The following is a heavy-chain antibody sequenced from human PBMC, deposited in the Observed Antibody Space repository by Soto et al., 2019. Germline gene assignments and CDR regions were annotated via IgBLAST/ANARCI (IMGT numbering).Heavy chain of an antibody. Sequence: PGGSLRLSCAASGFTLSDYYMSWIRKAPGKGLEWVSYISSSSSYTNYADSVKGRFTISRDNAKNSLYLQMNSLRAEDTAVYYCARHLNYDRPIDYWGQGTLVTVSS. V-gene: IGHV3-11*06. CDR2: ISSSSSYT. J-gene: IGHJ4*02. D-gene: IGHD3-22*01. CDR1: GFTLSDYY. CDR3: ARHLNYDRPIDY.